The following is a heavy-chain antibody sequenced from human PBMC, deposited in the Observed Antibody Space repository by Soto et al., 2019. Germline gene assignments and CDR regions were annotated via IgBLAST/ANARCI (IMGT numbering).Heavy chain of an antibody. CDR3: ARDRWMSRANWFDP. CDR1: GGSIDSYY. D-gene: IGHD2-2*03. Sequence: QVELQQSGPGLVKASETLSLSCTVFGGSIDSYYWSWIRQAPGKGLEWIGHISDSGTTNYNPSLGSRVTISVDTSRKLFSLKLSSVTAADTAVYFWARDRWMSRANWFDPWGPGTLVTVSS. J-gene: IGHJ5*02. V-gene: IGHV4-59*12. CDR2: ISDSGTT.